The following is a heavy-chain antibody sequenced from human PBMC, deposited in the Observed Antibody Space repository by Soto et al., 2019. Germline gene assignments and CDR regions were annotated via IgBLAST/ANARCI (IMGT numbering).Heavy chain of an antibody. J-gene: IGHJ5*02. CDR1: GGSITGSRYY. CDR2: IYESGIA. D-gene: IGHD2-15*01. CDR3: ARHWSPVGYCTSGSCSTFDP. V-gene: IGHV4-39*01. Sequence: QVQLQESGPGLVKPSETLSLSCSVSGGSITGSRYYWGWIRQPPGKGLEWIASIYESGIAKYNPSLTSRVTISLDTSKNQISLKLNSVSAADTAVYYCARHWSPVGYCTSGSCSTFDPWGQGTLVTVSS.